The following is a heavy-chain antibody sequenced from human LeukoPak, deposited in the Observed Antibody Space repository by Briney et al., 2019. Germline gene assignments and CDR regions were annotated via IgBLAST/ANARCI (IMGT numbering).Heavy chain of an antibody. J-gene: IGHJ5*02. CDR3: ARELARADDQYRSINWFDP. V-gene: IGHV4-39*02. D-gene: IGHD6-6*01. CDR2: IYYSGST. Sequence: KPSETLSLTCTVSGGSISSSSYYWGWIRQPPGKGLEWIGSIYYSGSTYYNPSLKSRVTISVDTSKNQFSLKLSSVTAADTAVYYCARELARADDQYRSINWFDPWGQGTLVTVSS. CDR1: GGSISSSSYY.